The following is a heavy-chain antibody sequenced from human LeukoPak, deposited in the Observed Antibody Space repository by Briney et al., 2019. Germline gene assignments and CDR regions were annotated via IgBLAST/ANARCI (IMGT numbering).Heavy chain of an antibody. CDR3: ARESGYYPYYFDS. Sequence: SQTLSLTCTVSRGSITSGSYYWTWIRQPAGKGLVWIGRFYTSGSTNYSPSLKSRVTISVDTSKNQFSLNLSSVTAADTAVYYCARESGYYPYYFDSWGQGALVTVSS. V-gene: IGHV4-61*02. CDR1: RGSITSGSYY. J-gene: IGHJ4*02. CDR2: FYTSGST. D-gene: IGHD3-22*01.